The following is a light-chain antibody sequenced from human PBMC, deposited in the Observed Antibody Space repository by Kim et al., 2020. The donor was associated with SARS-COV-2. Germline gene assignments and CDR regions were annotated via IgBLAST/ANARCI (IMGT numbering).Light chain of an antibody. CDR2: AAS. Sequence: SASVGDSVTITCRTSQSITTFMNWYQQKPGEAPNLLIYAASSLRNGVPLRFRGSGSETHFTLTITDLQPDDFASYYCLQTYSAPLAFGAGTKVEI. J-gene: IGKJ4*01. CDR3: LQTYSAPLA. V-gene: IGKV1-39*01. CDR1: QSITTF.